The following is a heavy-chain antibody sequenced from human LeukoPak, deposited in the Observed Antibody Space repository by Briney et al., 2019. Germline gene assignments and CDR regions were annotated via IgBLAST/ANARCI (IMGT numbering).Heavy chain of an antibody. D-gene: IGHD2-21*01. CDR3: TTDPYCGGGCNWAP. CDR1: GFTFSNAW. CDR2: IKSKTDGGTT. V-gene: IGHV3-15*01. Sequence: PGGSLRLSCAASGFTFSNAWMSWVRQAPGKGLEWVGRIKSKTDGGTTDYAAPVKGRFTISRDDSKNTLYLQMNSLKTEDTAVYYCTTDPYCGGGCNWAPWGQGTLVTVSS. J-gene: IGHJ5*02.